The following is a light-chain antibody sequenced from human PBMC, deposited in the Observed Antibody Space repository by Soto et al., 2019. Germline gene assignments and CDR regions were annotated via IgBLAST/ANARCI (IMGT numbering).Light chain of an antibody. V-gene: IGKV3-15*01. Sequence: EIVLTQSPATLSLSPGERATLSCRASQTVRSDFAWYQHKPGQAPRLLIYGASIRATGIPVRFRGSGSGTEFTLTISSLQSEDFAVYYCQQYNNWPLTFGGGTKVEIK. CDR2: GAS. CDR3: QQYNNWPLT. J-gene: IGKJ4*01. CDR1: QTVRSD.